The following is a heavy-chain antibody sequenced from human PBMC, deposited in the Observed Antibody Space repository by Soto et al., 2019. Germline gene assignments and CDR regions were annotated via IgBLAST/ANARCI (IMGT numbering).Heavy chain of an antibody. V-gene: IGHV3-23*01. J-gene: IGHJ4*02. Sequence: SLRLSCAASGFTFSSYAMSWVRQAPGKGLEWVSAISGSGGSTYYADSVKGRFTISRDNSKNTLYLQMNSLRAEDTAVYYCAKSRDYELYYFDYWGQGTLVTVSS. D-gene: IGHD4-17*01. CDR1: GFTFSSYA. CDR2: ISGSGGST. CDR3: AKSRDYELYYFDY.